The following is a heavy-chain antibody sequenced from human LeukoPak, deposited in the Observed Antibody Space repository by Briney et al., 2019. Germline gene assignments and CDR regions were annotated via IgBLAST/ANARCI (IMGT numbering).Heavy chain of an antibody. D-gene: IGHD6-19*01. CDR1: GFTFSSYA. CDR2: ISGSGGST. CDR3: AKVKQWLVY. J-gene: IGHJ4*02. Sequence: GGSLRLSCAAYGFTFSSYAMSWVRQAPGKGLEWVSAISGSGGSTYYADSVKGRFTISRDNSKNTIYLQMNSLRSEDTAVYYCAKVKQWLVYWGQGTLVTVSS. V-gene: IGHV3-23*01.